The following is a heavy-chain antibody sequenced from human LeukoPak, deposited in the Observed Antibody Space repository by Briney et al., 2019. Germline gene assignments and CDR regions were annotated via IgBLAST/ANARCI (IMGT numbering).Heavy chain of an antibody. Sequence: GASVKVSCKASGYTFTSYYMHWVRQAPGQGLEWMGIINPSGGSTSYAQKFQGRVTMTRDTSTSTVYMELSSLRSEDTAVYYCARDRNSVIEMATINTPYWYFDLWGRGTLVTVSS. J-gene: IGHJ2*01. CDR2: INPSGGST. V-gene: IGHV1-46*01. D-gene: IGHD5-24*01. CDR1: GYTFTSYY. CDR3: ARDRNSVIEMATINTPYWYFDL.